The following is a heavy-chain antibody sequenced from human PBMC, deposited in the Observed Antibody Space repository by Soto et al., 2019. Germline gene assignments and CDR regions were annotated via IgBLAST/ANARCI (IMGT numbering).Heavy chain of an antibody. J-gene: IGHJ4*02. CDR1: VFPFGANG. CDR3: ATEMGATKGPFDN. Sequence: PWGSLRLSWAFSVFPFGANGMNWVRQAPGKGLEWVSGLSNTGRRTSYADSVKGRFNISRDNSENTVYLQMNSLRVEDTAVYYCATEMGATKGPFDNWGQGTMVTVSS. CDR2: LSNTGRRT. V-gene: IGHV3-23*01. D-gene: IGHD1-26*01.